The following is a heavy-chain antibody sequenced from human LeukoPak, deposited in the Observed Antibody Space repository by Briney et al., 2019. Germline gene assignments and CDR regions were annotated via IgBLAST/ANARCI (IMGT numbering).Heavy chain of an antibody. J-gene: IGHJ4*02. V-gene: IGHV1-46*01. CDR3: ARGAYYYDSSGYSQQYY. CDR1: GYTFTSYY. D-gene: IGHD3-22*01. CDR2: INPSGGGT. Sequence: ASVKVSCKASGYTFTSYYMHWVRQAPGQGLEWMGIINPSGGGTSYAQKFQGRVTMTRDTSTSTVYMELSSLRSEDTAVYYCARGAYYYDSSGYSQQYYWGQGTLVTVSS.